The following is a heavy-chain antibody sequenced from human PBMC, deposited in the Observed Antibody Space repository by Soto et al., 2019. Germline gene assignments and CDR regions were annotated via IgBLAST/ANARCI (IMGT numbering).Heavy chain of an antibody. CDR3: ARVPIDTYMIYWSDP. J-gene: IGHJ5*02. Sequence: KTSETLSLTCTVSGDSVSSGDYYWTWIRQPPGKGLEWVGHIYFSGRTNYIPSLESRVTISLGTSKNQFSLKLTSVTAADTAVYYCARVPIDTYMIYWSDPWGQGTLVTVSS. D-gene: IGHD3-16*01. V-gene: IGHV4-61*08. CDR2: IYFSGRT. CDR1: GDSVSSGDYY.